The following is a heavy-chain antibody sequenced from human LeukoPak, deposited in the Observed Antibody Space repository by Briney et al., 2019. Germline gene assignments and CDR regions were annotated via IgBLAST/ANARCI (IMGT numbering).Heavy chain of an antibody. V-gene: IGHV3-66*02. D-gene: IGHD2-2*02. CDR2: IYSGGST. Sequence: PGGSLRLSCAASGFAVSSNYMSWVRQAPGKGLEWVSVIYSGGSTYYADSVKGRFTISRDNSKNTLYLQMNSLRAEDTAVYYCARDRYCSSTSCYTDYWGQGTLVTVSS. CDR1: GFAVSSNY. J-gene: IGHJ4*02. CDR3: ARDRYCSSTSCYTDY.